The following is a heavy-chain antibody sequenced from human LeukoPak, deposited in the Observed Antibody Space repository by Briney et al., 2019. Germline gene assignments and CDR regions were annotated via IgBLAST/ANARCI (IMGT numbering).Heavy chain of an antibody. V-gene: IGHV4-34*01. CDR3: ARSYYYDSSGYYSNFDY. D-gene: IGHD3-22*01. J-gene: IGHJ4*02. CDR2: YHVGTT. Sequence: SETLSLTCAVYGGSFSGYYWGWIRQPPGKGLEWIGVYHVGTTDYNPSLKSRVTISVDRSKNQMSLKLSSVTAADTAVYYCARSYYYDSSGYYSNFDYWGQGTLVTVSS. CDR1: GGSFSGYY.